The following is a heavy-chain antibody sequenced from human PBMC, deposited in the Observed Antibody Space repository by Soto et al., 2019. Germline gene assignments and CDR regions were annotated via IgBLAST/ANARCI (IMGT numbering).Heavy chain of an antibody. D-gene: IGHD3-3*01. CDR2: INAGNGNT. CDR3: ARDQVIYDFCSGLTSAGSDWFDA. V-gene: IGHV1-3*01. CDR1: GYTFTSYA. J-gene: IGHJ5*02. Sequence: GASVKVSCKASGYTFTSYAMHWVRQAPGQRLEWMGWINAGNGNTKYSQKFQGRVTITRDTSASTAYMELSSLRSEDTAVYYCARDQVIYDFCSGLTSAGSDWFDAWGQGTLVTVSS.